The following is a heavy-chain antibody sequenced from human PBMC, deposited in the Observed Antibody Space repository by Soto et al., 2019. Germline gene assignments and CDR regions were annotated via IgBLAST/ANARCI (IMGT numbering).Heavy chain of an antibody. V-gene: IGHV3-33*01. D-gene: IGHD3-3*01. CDR2: IWYDGSNK. CDR1: GFTFSSYG. J-gene: IGHJ6*02. Sequence: QVQLVESGGGVVQPGRSLRLSCAASGFTFSSYGMHWVRQAPGKGLEWVAVIWYDGSNKYYADSVKGRFTISRDNSKNTLYLQMNSLRAEDTAVYYCARERIPPPRYYDFWSGYYPRAYYYGMDVWGQGTTVTVSS. CDR3: ARERIPPPRYYDFWSGYYPRAYYYGMDV.